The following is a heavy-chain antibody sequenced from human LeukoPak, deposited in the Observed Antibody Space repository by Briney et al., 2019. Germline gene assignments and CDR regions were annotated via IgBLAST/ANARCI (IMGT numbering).Heavy chain of an antibody. V-gene: IGHV3-7*01. CDR2: IKQDGSEK. D-gene: IGHD1-26*01. J-gene: IGHJ4*02. CDR1: GFTFSGYS. Sequence: GGSLRLSCAASGFTFSGYSLSWVRQAPGKGLEWVANIKQDGSEKYYVDSVKGRFTISRDNAKNSLYLQMNSLRAEDTAVYYCARVRGSYCLDYWGQGTLVTVSS. CDR3: ARVRGSYCLDY.